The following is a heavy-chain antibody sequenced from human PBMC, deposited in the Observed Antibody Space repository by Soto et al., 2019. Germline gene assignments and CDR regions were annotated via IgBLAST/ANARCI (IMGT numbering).Heavy chain of an antibody. D-gene: IGHD6-6*01. CDR2: ISGSGGST. V-gene: IGHV3-23*01. Sequence: GSLRLSCAASGFTFSSYAMSWVRQAPGKGLEWVSAISGSGGSTYYADSVKGRFTISRDNSKNTLYLQMNSLRAEDTAVYYCAKSVEYSSSGGDFDYWGQGTLVTVSS. CDR3: AKSVEYSSSGGDFDY. J-gene: IGHJ4*02. CDR1: GFTFSSYA.